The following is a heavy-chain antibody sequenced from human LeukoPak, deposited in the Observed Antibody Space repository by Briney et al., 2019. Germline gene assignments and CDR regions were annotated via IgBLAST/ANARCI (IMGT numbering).Heavy chain of an antibody. V-gene: IGHV1-2*02. D-gene: IGHD6-19*01. Sequence: ASVTVSCKASGYTFTGYYIHWVRQAPGQGLEWMGWINPNSGDTNYAQKFQGRVTMTRDTSISTAYMELSSLRSDDTAMYYCARENSGWYNEFDFWGQGTLVTVSS. CDR2: INPNSGDT. CDR3: ARENSGWYNEFDF. CDR1: GYTFTGYY. J-gene: IGHJ4*02.